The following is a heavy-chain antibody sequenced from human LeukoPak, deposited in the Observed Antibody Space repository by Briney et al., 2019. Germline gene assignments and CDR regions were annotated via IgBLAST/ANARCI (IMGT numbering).Heavy chain of an antibody. CDR2: VYDSGST. CDR1: GGSISSYY. V-gene: IGHV4-59*12. CDR3: ARDQTYSGSGIYTYFDY. J-gene: IGHJ4*02. D-gene: IGHD3-10*01. Sequence: PSETLSLTCTVSGGSISSYYWSWIRQPPGKGLEWIGYVYDSGSTTYNPSLKSRLTISVDMSKSQFSLKLSSVTAADTAVYYCARDQTYSGSGIYTYFDYWGQGILVTVSS.